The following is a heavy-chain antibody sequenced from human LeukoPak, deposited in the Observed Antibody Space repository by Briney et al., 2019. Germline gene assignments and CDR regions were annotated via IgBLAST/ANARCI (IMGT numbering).Heavy chain of an antibody. V-gene: IGHV4-30-4*07. CDR3: ARGFGPNYPFDY. Sequence: SQTLSLTCAFSGGSISSDGYSWSWIRQPPGKGLEWIGYIYYSGNADSNPSLKSRVTMSVDTFRNQFSLKLTSVTAADTAVYYCARGFGPNYPFDYWGQGTLVTVSS. CDR2: IYYSGNA. J-gene: IGHJ4*02. D-gene: IGHD3-10*01. CDR1: GGSISSDGYS.